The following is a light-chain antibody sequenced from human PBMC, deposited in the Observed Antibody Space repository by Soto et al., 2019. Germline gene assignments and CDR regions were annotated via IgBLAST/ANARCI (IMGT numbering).Light chain of an antibody. CDR2: EVS. Sequence: QSALTQPASVSGSPGQSITISCTGTSSDVGGYNYVSWYQQHPGKAPKLMIYEVSNRPSGVSNRFSGSKSGNTASLTISGLQAEDEADYDCTSYTTSSTHWVFGGGTKVTVL. V-gene: IGLV2-14*01. CDR3: TSYTTSSTHWV. J-gene: IGLJ3*02. CDR1: SSDVGGYNY.